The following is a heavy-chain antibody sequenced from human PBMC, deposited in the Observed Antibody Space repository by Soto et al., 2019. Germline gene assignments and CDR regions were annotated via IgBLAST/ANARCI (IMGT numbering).Heavy chain of an antibody. CDR2: ISHTERT. CDR3: AREDTTGLFDF. D-gene: IGHD4-17*01. V-gene: IGHV4-59*01. Sequence: KASETLSLTCSVSTGSMRTYYWTWIRQSPGKGLEWIGQISHTERTKYNPSLESRLTISVDTSRKQFSLKLTSVTAADTALYYCAREDTTGLFDFGGQGPLVTVSS. CDR1: TGSMRTYY. J-gene: IGHJ4*02.